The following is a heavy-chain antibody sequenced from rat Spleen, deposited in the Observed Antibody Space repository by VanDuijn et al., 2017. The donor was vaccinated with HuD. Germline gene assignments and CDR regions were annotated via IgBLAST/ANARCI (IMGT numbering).Heavy chain of an antibody. J-gene: IGHJ2*01. CDR2: ISDDGGLT. Sequence: ELQLVESGGGLVRPGRSMKLSCAASGFTFANSYMAWVRQAPQRGLEWVATISDDGGLTFYRDSVKGRFTFSRDNAKNTLHLQMDSLRSEDTATYYSARRHYGYTDYFDYWGQGVMVTVSS. D-gene: IGHD1-9*01. CDR1: GFTFANSY. V-gene: IGHV5-25*01. CDR3: ARRHYGYTDYFDY.